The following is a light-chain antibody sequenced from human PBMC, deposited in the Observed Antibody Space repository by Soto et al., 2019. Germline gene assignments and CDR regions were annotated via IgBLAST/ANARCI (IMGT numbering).Light chain of an antibody. V-gene: IGKV3-20*01. CDR2: GAS. J-gene: IGKJ1*01. CDR1: QSLSTNY. Sequence: DIVLTQSPGTLSLSPGERATLSCRASQSLSTNYLVWYQQTPGQAPRLLIYGASSRATGIPDRFGGSGSGTDFTLTISRLEPAYFAVYYCHQFGIAPRTFGQGTKVEVK. CDR3: HQFGIAPRT.